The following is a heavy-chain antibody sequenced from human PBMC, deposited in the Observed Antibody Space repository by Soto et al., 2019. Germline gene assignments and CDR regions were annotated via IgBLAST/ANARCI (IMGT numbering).Heavy chain of an antibody. CDR3: ARVWSDGTARYFDL. CDR2: IIPIFGTA. V-gene: IGHV1-69*12. D-gene: IGHD2-21*02. CDR1: GGTFSSYA. Sequence: QVQLVQSGAEVKKPGSSVKVSCKASGGTFSSYAISWVRQAPGQGLEWMGGIIPIFGTANYAQKFQGRVTXXAXEXXSTAYMELSSLRSEDTAVYYCARVWSDGTARYFDLWGRGTLVTVSS. J-gene: IGHJ2*01.